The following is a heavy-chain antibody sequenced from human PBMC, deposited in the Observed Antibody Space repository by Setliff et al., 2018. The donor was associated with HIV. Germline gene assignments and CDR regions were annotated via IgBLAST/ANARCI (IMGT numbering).Heavy chain of an antibody. CDR2: IIPIFGTA. D-gene: IGHD2-2*01. J-gene: IGHJ3*02. CDR1: GGTFSSYA. Sequence: GASVKVSCKASGGTFSSYAISWVRQAPGQGLEWMGGIIPIFGTANYAQKFQGRVTITTDESTSTAYMELSSLRSEDTAMYYCARDRGVYCISSSCYSPVDAFDIWGQGTMVTVSS. V-gene: IGHV1-69*05. CDR3: ARDRGVYCISSSCYSPVDAFDI.